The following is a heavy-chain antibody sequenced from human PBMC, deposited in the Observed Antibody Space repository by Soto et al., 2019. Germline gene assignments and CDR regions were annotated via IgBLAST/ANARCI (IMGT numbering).Heavy chain of an antibody. CDR1: GYSFSFYG. J-gene: IGHJ6*02. Sequence: ASVKVSCKASGYSFSFYGINWVRQAPGQRLEWMGWINAGNGNTKYSQKFQGRVTITRDTSTSTAYMELSSLRSEDTAVYYCARAPYGSGKDYYYGMDVWGQGTTVTVSS. CDR3: ARAPYGSGKDYYYGMDV. D-gene: IGHD3-10*01. V-gene: IGHV1-3*01. CDR2: INAGNGNT.